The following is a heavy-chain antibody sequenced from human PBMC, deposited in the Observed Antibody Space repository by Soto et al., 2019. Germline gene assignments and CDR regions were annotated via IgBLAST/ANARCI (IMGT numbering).Heavy chain of an antibody. D-gene: IGHD1-1*01. CDR2: IIPIFGTA. J-gene: IGHJ6*02. CDR3: ARSGFDWNPTYYYSYGMDV. CDR1: GGTFSSYA. Sequence: AASVKVSCKASGGTFSSYAISWVRQAPGQGLEWMGGIIPIFGTANYAQKFQGRVTITADKSTSTAYMELSSLRSEDTAVYYCARSGFDWNPTYYYSYGMDVWGQGTTVTVSS. V-gene: IGHV1-69*06.